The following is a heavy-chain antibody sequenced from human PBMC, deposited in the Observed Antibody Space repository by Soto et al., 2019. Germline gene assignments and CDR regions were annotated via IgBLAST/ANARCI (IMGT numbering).Heavy chain of an antibody. D-gene: IGHD5-18*01. CDR2: IWYDGSNK. V-gene: IGHV3-33*01. CDR1: GFTSSSYG. CDR3: ARDEGYSYGTIPRRFDY. J-gene: IGHJ4*02. Sequence: GGSLRLSCAASGFTSSSYGMHWVRQAPGKGLEWVAVIWYDGSNKYYADSVKGRFTISRDNSKNTLYLQMNSLRAEDTAVYYCARDEGYSYGTIPRRFDYWGQGTLVTVSS.